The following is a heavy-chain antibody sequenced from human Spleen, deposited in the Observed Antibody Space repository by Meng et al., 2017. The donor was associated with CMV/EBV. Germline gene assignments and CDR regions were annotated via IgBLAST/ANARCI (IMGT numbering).Heavy chain of an antibody. CDR1: GSFTSYY. CDR3: ARVGNWKGVDS. CDR2: IYYSGST. Sequence: SETLSLTCTVSGSFTSYYWSWIRQPPGKGLEWMGYIYYSGSTNYNPSLKSRVSISVDTSKNQFSLKLSSVTAADTDVSYCARVGNWKGVDSWGQGTLVTVSS. J-gene: IGHJ4*02. D-gene: IGHD1-20*01. V-gene: IGHV4-59*01.